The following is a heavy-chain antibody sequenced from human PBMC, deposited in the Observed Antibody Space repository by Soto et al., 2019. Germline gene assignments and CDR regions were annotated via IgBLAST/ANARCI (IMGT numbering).Heavy chain of an antibody. CDR2: ITPMFATT. Sequence: SVKVSCKASGGTLSSYTISWVRQAPGQGLEWMGGITPMFATTNYAQKFQGRVAITVTADESTRTAYMELSSLRSEDTAVYYCARGAARGAAVYWGQGTLVTVSS. CDR1: GGTLSSYT. J-gene: IGHJ4*01. CDR3: ARGAARGAAVY. V-gene: IGHV1-69*13. D-gene: IGHD3-10*01.